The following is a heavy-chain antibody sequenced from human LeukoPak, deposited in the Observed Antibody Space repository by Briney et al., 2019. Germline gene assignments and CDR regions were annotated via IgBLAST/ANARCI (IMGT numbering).Heavy chain of an antibody. CDR2: TSGSGGCT. D-gene: IGHD2/OR15-2a*01. Sequence: GGSLILSCAASGFTFASYAMSWVRQAPGKGLEWVSTTSGSGGCTYYADSVKGRFTISRDNSKNTLYLQMTSLRAEDTAIYYCAKDLSVFGLSYFDYWGQGTLVTVSS. CDR1: GFTFASYA. CDR3: AKDLSVFGLSYFDY. V-gene: IGHV3-23*01. J-gene: IGHJ4*02.